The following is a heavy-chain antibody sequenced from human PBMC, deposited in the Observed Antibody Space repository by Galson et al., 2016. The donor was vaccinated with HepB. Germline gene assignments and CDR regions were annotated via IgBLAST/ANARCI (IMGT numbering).Heavy chain of an antibody. CDR3: ARSDHFDP. CDR2: INGDGSDT. J-gene: IGHJ5*02. CDR1: GLTLSTHA. V-gene: IGHV3-74*01. D-gene: IGHD1-14*01. Sequence: SLRLSCAASGLTLSTHAMSWVRQAPGKGLVWVSRINGDGSDTYYADSVKGRFTVSRDNAKNTLYLQMNSLRVEDTAVYYCARSDHFDPWGQGTLVTVSS.